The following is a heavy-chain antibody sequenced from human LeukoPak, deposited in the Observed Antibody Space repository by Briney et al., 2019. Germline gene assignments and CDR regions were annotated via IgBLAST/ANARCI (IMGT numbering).Heavy chain of an antibody. CDR3: AASSYWSFRY. J-gene: IGHJ4*02. V-gene: IGHV4-39*01. CDR1: GGSISSSSYY. CDR2: IYYSGST. Sequence: SETLSLTCTVSGGSISSSSYYWGWIRQPPGKGLEWIGSIYYSGSTYYNPSLKSRVTISVDTSKNQFSLQLNSVTPEDTAVYYCAASSYWSFRYWGQGTLVTVSS. D-gene: IGHD6-13*01.